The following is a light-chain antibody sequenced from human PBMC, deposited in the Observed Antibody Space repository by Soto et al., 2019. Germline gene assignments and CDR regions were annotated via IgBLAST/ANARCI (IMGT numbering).Light chain of an antibody. J-gene: IGKJ1*01. V-gene: IGKV3-15*01. Sequence: EIVMTQSPATLSVSPGERITISCRASQTVGSNLAWYQQTPGQAPRLLIYTTSSRAAGVPARFSGSGSGTDFTLTITRLEPEDFAVYYCQQYGGSPRTFGQGTKVDIK. CDR1: QTVGSN. CDR3: QQYGGSPRT. CDR2: TTS.